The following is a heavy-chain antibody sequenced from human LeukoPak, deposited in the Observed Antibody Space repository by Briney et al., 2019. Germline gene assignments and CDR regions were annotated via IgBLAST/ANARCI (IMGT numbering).Heavy chain of an antibody. CDR1: GYTLTELS. D-gene: IGHD3-9*01. J-gene: IGHJ4*02. CDR2: FDPEDGET. Sequence: GASVKVSCKVSGYTLTELSMHWVRQAPGKGLEWMGGFDPEDGETIYAQKFQGRVTMTEDTSTDTAYMELSSLRSEDTAVYHCATGYDILTGYLYWGQGTLVTVSS. CDR3: ATGYDILTGYLY. V-gene: IGHV1-24*01.